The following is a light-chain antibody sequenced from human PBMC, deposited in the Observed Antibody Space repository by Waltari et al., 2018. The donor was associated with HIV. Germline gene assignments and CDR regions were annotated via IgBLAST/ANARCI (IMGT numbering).Light chain of an antibody. CDR2: EAS. CDR3: QQYNTFPVT. Sequence: DIQMTQAPAALSASVGDTVTITCRASQSLTSWLTWFQQSPGLAWYQQRPGQAPKLLIYEASNLHTGVSSNFTGSGSATEFTLTIYSVQPEDFATYFCQQYNTFPVTFGQGTRLE. V-gene: IGKV1-5*03. J-gene: IGKJ2*01. CDR1: QSLTSW.